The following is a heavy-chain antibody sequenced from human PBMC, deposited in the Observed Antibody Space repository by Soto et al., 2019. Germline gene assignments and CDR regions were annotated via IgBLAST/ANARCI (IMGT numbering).Heavy chain of an antibody. J-gene: IGHJ4*02. D-gene: IGHD3-22*01. CDR1: GGTFSSYT. V-gene: IGHV1-69*02. CDR2: IIPILGIA. Sequence: AASVKVSCKASGGTFSSYTISWVRQAPGQGLEWMGRIIPILGIANYAQKFQGRVTTTADKSTSTAYMELSSLRSEDTAVYYCAGYDSSGYGGLWGQGTLVTVSS. CDR3: AGYDSSGYGGL.